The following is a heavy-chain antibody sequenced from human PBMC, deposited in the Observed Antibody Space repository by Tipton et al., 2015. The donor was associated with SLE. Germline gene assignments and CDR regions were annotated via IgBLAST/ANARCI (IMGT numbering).Heavy chain of an antibody. V-gene: IGHV3-53*04. CDR2: IYSGGST. D-gene: IGHD3-22*01. CDR3: ARDYYDSSGYFDY. Sequence: QLVQSGGGLVQPGGSLRLSCAASGFTVSSNYMSWVRQAPGKGLEWVSVIYSGGSTYYADSVKGRFTISRDNSKNTLYLQMNSLRAEDTAVYYCARDYYDSSGYFDYWGQGTLVTVSS. CDR1: GFTVSSNY. J-gene: IGHJ4*02.